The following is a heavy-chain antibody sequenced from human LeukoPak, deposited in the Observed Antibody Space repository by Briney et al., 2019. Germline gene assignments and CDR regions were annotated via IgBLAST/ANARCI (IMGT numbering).Heavy chain of an antibody. CDR1: GGSISSWFYY. V-gene: IGHV4-39*07. CDR2: IYYSGST. D-gene: IGHD3-16*01. J-gene: IGHJ5*02. Sequence: SETLSLTCTVSGGSISSWFYYWGLIRQPPGKGLEWIGSIYYSGSTHYNPSLKSRVTISVDTSKNQFSLKLSSVTAADTAVYFCANSRDYGWFDPWGQGTLVTVSS. CDR3: ANSRDYGWFDP.